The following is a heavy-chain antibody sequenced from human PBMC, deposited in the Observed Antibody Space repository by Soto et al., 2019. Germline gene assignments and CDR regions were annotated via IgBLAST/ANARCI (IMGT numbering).Heavy chain of an antibody. J-gene: IGHJ6*02. CDR1: GYTFTGYY. D-gene: IGHD6-13*01. V-gene: IGHV1-2*04. Sequence: ASVKVSCKASGYTFTGYYMHWVRQAPGQGLEWMGWINPNSGGTNYAQKFQGWVTMTRDTSISTAYMELSRLRSDDMAVYYCARDGYSSSWYRLAHYGMDVWGQGTTVTVSS. CDR2: INPNSGGT. CDR3: ARDGYSSSWYRLAHYGMDV.